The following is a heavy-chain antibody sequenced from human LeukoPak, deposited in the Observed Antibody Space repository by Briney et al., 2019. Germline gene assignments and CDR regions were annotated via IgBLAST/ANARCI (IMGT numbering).Heavy chain of an antibody. CDR3: AREAIAAGKNFDY. J-gene: IGHJ4*02. V-gene: IGHV1-46*01. CDR1: GDSFTTYY. D-gene: IGHD6-25*01. Sequence: GASVKVSCKTSGDSFTTYYFHWVRQAPGQGLEWVATINPKDGSTDFAENFRGRVTMTCDTSTSTVYMDLNSLRSEDTAVYYCAREAIAAGKNFDYWGQGTQVTVSS. CDR2: INPKDGST.